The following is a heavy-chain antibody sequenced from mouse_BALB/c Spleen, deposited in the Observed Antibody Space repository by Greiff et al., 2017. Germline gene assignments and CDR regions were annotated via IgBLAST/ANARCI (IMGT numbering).Heavy chain of an antibody. CDR2: ISDGGSYT. Sequence: EVQGVESGGGLVKPGGSLKLSCAASGFTFSDYYMSWVRQTPEKRLDWVATISDGGSYTYYPDSVKGRFTISRDNAKNNLYLQMSSLKSEDTAMYYCARSYYGNYVYAMDYWGQGTSVTVSS. V-gene: IGHV5-4*02. J-gene: IGHJ4*01. CDR3: ARSYYGNYVYAMDY. D-gene: IGHD2-10*01. CDR1: GFTFSDYY.